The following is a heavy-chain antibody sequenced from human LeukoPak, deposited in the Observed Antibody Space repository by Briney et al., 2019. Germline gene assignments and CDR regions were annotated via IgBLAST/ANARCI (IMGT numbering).Heavy chain of an antibody. J-gene: IGHJ4*02. CDR3: ARDPGYTYGFY. Sequence: GSLRLSCAASGFTFISYEMNWVRRAPGKGLEWIAYISSSGTTIYYADSVKRRFTISRDNAKNSLYLQMNILRAEDTAVYYCARDPGYTYGFYWGQGTLVTVSS. CDR2: ISSSGTTI. V-gene: IGHV3-48*03. CDR1: GFTFISYE. D-gene: IGHD5-18*01.